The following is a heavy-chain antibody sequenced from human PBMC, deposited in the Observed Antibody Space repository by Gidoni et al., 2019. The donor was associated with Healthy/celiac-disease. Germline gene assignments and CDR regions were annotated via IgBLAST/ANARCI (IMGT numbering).Heavy chain of an antibody. D-gene: IGHD3-22*01. J-gene: IGHJ4*02. CDR1: AGSISSGRYS. Sequence: QVQLQESGPGLVKPAQTLSLTCTVTAGSISSGRYSWRWLRQPAGKGLEWIGRIYTSGSTNYYPALKSRVTISVDTSKNQFSQKLSSVTAADTAVDYCARGGYYDSSDFDYWGQGTLVTVSS. CDR2: IYTSGST. V-gene: IGHV4-61*02. CDR3: ARGGYYDSSDFDY.